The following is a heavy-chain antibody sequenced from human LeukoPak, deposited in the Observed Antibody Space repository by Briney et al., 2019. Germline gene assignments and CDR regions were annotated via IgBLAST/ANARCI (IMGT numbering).Heavy chain of an antibody. CDR1: GFIFNNYA. Sequence: GGSLRLSCAASGFIFNNYAMSWVRQAPGKGLEWVSGISGSGGSTYCADSVKGRFTISRDNSKNTLYLQMNSLRAEDTAVYYCAKTGTPWYYFDYWGQGTLVTVSS. V-gene: IGHV3-23*01. D-gene: IGHD6-13*01. CDR3: AKTGTPWYYFDY. J-gene: IGHJ4*02. CDR2: ISGSGGST.